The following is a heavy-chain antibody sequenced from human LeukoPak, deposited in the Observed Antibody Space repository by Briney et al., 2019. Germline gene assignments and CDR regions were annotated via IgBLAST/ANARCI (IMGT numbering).Heavy chain of an antibody. J-gene: IGHJ4*02. CDR2: TNPNSGGT. CDR3: ARIRRSGDPQKHYYFDY. Sequence: ASVKVSCKASGYTFTGYYMHWVRQAPGQGLEWMGWTNPNSGGTNYAQKFQGRVTMTRDTSISTAYMELSRLRSDDTAVYYCARIRRSGDPQKHYYFDYWGQGTLVTVSS. V-gene: IGHV1-2*02. CDR1: GYTFTGYY. D-gene: IGHD4-17*01.